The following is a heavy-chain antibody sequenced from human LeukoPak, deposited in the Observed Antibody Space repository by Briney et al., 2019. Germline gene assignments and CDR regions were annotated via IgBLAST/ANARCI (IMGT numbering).Heavy chain of an antibody. D-gene: IGHD3-22*01. J-gene: IGHJ4*02. V-gene: IGHV3-23*01. CDR3: AKDPRYYYDSSGFFDY. CDR1: GFTFSSHG. CDR2: ITVTGGST. Sequence: GGSLRLSCAASGFTFSSHGMTWVRQAPGKGLEWVSTITVTGGSTYYADSVKGRFTISRDNSKNTLYLQMNSLRAEDTAVYYCAKDPRYYYDSSGFFDYWGQGTLVTVSS.